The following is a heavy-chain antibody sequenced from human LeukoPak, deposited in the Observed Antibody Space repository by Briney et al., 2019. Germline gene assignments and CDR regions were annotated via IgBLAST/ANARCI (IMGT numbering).Heavy chain of an antibody. D-gene: IGHD2-21*01. V-gene: IGHV3-7*01. CDR3: ASTTYCGGDCYSRPFDY. CDR2: IKQDGSEK. CDR1: GFTFSSYW. J-gene: IGHJ4*02. Sequence: GGSLRLSCAASGFTFSSYWMSWVRQAPGKGLEWVANIKQDGSEKYYVDSVKGRFTISRDNAKNSLYLQMNSLRAEDTAVYYCASTTYCGGDCYSRPFDYWGQGTLVTVSS.